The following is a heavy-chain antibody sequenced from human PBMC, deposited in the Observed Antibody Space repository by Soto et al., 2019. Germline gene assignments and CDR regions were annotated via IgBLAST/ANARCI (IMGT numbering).Heavy chain of an antibody. CDR3: ARLLRTTCGTVNM. J-gene: IGHJ3*01. Sequence: QVQLQESGPGLVKPSQTLSLTCIVSGGSISSSAYYWSWIRQHPGKGLEWIGDMYYTGSTNYNPSLTSRVTISVETSDNHLSLRVRSVAAADTAVYYCARLLRTTCGTVNMGGQGSMVTVSP. CDR1: GGSISSSAYY. V-gene: IGHV4-31*03. CDR2: MYYTGST. D-gene: IGHD1-26*01.